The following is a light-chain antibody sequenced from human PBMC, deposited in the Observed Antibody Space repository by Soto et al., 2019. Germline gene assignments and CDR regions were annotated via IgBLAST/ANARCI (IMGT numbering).Light chain of an antibody. Sequence: QSALTQPASVSGSHGQSITISCTGTSSDVGGYKFVSWYQQHPGKVPKLLIYDVSNRPSGVSNRFSGSKSGNTASLTISGLQAEDEAVYYCYSYAGRNIWVFGGGTKLTVL. CDR2: DVS. J-gene: IGLJ3*02. CDR3: YSYAGRNIWV. CDR1: SSDVGGYKF. V-gene: IGLV2-14*01.